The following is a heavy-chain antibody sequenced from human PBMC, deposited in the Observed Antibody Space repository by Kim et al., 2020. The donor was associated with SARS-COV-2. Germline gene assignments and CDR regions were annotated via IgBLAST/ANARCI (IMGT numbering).Heavy chain of an antibody. V-gene: IGHV4-31*03. CDR3: ARALGVTIFGVSIINWVDP. D-gene: IGHD3-3*01. J-gene: IGHJ5*02. CDR1: GGSISSGGYY. Sequence: SETLSLTCTVSGGSISSGGYYWSGIRQHPGKCLEWIGYFYYSGSTYYNPSLKSRVTISVDTSKNQFSLKLSSVTAADTAVYDCARALGVTIFGVSIINWVDPWGQGTLVTVSS. CDR2: FYYSGST.